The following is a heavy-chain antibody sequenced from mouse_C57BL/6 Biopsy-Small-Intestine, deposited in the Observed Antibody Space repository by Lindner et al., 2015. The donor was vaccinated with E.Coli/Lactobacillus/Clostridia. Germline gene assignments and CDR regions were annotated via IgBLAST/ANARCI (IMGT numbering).Heavy chain of an antibody. CDR2: IWAGGST. V-gene: IGHV2-9*02. J-gene: IGHJ2*01. Sequence: VQLQESGPVLVAPSESLSITCIVSGFSLTSYGVHWVRQPPGKGLEWLGVIWAGGSTKYNSALMSRLSISKDNSKSQVFLKMNSLQTDDTAIYCCAKDASDYFDCWGQGTTLTVSS. CDR1: GFSLTSYG. CDR3: AKDASDYFDC.